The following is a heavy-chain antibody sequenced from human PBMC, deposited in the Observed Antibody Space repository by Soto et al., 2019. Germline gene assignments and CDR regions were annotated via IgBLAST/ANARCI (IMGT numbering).Heavy chain of an antibody. V-gene: IGHV3-30*04. J-gene: IGHJ4*02. Sequence: QVHLVESGGGVVQPGRSLRLSCAASGFTFSGYAMHWVRQAPGKGLEWVAATSYDENYKYYADSVMGRFTISRDNSKNTLFLQMNSLRTEDTAVYYCARQGGSSGIWYFDYWGQGSLVTVSS. CDR2: TSYDENYK. CDR3: ARQGGSSGIWYFDY. CDR1: GFTFSGYA. D-gene: IGHD6-6*01.